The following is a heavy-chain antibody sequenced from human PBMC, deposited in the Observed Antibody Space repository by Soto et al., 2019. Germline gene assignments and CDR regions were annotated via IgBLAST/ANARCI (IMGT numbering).Heavy chain of an antibody. CDR2: INHSGST. J-gene: IGHJ4*02. CDR1: GGSFSGYY. D-gene: IGHD6-19*01. V-gene: IGHV4-34*01. Sequence: PSETLSLTCAVYGGSFSGYYWSWIRQPPGKGLEWIGEINHSGSTNYNPSLKSRVTISVDTSKNQFSLKLSSVTAADTAVYYCARFPGVHSSGWYYFDYWGQGTLVTVSS. CDR3: ARFPGVHSSGWYYFDY.